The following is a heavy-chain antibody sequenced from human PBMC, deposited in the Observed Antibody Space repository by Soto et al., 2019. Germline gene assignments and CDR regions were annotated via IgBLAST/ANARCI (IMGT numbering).Heavy chain of an antibody. D-gene: IGHD3-10*01. J-gene: IGHJ4*02. V-gene: IGHV3-9*01. CDR3: AKEGGTGSGFDY. CDR2: ISWNSGSI. CDR1: GFTFDDYA. Sequence: EVQLVESGGGLVQPGRSLRLSCAASGFTFDDYAMHWVRQAPGKGLEWVSGISWNSGSIGYADSVKGRFTISRDNAKNSLYLQMSSLRAEDTALYYCAKEGGTGSGFDYWGQGTLVTVSS.